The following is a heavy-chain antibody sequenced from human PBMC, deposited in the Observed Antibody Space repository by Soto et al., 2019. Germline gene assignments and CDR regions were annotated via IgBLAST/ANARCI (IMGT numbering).Heavy chain of an antibody. J-gene: IGHJ6*03. CDR3: ARGDHCSGGSCYLHYYYYMDF. CDR2: TYYRSKWYN. Sequence: SQTLSLTCAISGDSVSSNSAAWNWIRQSPSRGLEWLGRTYYRSKWYNDYAVSVKSRIAINPDTSKNQFSLQLNSVTPEDTAVYYCARGDHCSGGSCYLHYYYYMDFWGKGTTVTVSS. D-gene: IGHD2-15*01. V-gene: IGHV6-1*01. CDR1: GDSVSSNSAA.